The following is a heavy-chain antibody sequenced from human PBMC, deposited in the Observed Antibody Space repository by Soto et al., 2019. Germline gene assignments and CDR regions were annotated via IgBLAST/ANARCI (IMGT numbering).Heavy chain of an antibody. CDR3: ARASIAAAGIHY. D-gene: IGHD6-13*01. J-gene: IGHJ4*02. CDR2: ISDSGSA. V-gene: IGHV4-61*01. Sequence: SETLSLTCTVSGGSVSSGSYYWSWIRQPPEKGLEWIGYISDSGSANYKYSIKNRATISVDTSKNQFSLKLSSVTVAVSAVYYCARASIAAAGIHYWGQGTLVTVSS. CDR1: GGSVSSGSYY.